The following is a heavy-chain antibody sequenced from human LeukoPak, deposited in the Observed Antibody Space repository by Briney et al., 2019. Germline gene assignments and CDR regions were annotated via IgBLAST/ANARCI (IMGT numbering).Heavy chain of an antibody. Sequence: PSQTLSLTCTVSGDSISSGSYLWSWIRQPAGKGLEWIGRTYIGGDTNYNPSLKSRVTISLDTSKNQISLRLSSVTAADTAVYYCARDPRGVKGILGAFDIWGQGTTVTVSS. CDR2: TYIGGDT. V-gene: IGHV4-61*02. D-gene: IGHD3-10*01. CDR1: GDSISSGSYL. J-gene: IGHJ3*02. CDR3: ARDPRGVKGILGAFDI.